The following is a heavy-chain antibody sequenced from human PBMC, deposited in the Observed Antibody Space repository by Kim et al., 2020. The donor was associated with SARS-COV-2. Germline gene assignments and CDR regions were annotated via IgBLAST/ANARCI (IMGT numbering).Heavy chain of an antibody. CDR3: AKDGEAAAGTGTYGMDV. D-gene: IGHD6-13*01. J-gene: IGHJ6*02. V-gene: IGHV3-23*01. Sequence: KGRFTISRDNSKNTLYLQMNSLRAEDTAVYYCAKDGEAAAGTGTYGMDVWGQGTTVTVSS.